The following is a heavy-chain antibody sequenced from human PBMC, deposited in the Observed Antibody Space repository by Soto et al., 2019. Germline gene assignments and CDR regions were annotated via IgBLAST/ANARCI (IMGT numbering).Heavy chain of an antibody. Sequence: ASVKVSCKASGYTFTIYAMNFVRQAPGQWLECIGWINTNTGNPTYAQGFTGRFVFSLDTSVSTAYLQWSGLKASDTAMYYCARRKASSTTSLSFRAGFDYWGQGTLVTVSS. CDR1: GYTFTIYA. CDR2: INTNTGNP. J-gene: IGHJ4*02. D-gene: IGHD2-2*01. V-gene: IGHV7-4-1*02. CDR3: ARRKASSTTSLSFRAGFDY.